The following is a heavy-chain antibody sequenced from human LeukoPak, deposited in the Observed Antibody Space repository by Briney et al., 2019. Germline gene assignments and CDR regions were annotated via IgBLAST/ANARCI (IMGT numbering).Heavy chain of an antibody. CDR1: GYTFTSYY. V-gene: IGHV1-46*01. Sequence: ASVKVSCKASGYTFTSYYMHWVRQAPGQGLEWMGIINPSGGSTSYAQKFQGRVTMTRDTSTSTAYMELSSLRSEDTAVYYCARAEYDSPHYYYYGLDVWGQGTTVTVSS. D-gene: IGHD1-1*01. CDR2: INPSGGST. J-gene: IGHJ6*02. CDR3: ARAEYDSPHYYYYGLDV.